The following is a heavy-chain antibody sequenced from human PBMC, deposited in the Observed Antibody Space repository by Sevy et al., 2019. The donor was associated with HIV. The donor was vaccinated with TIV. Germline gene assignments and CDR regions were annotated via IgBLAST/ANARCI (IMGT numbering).Heavy chain of an antibody. CDR1: GGSFSGYY. J-gene: IGHJ6*03. CDR2: INHSGST. D-gene: IGHD3-10*01. V-gene: IGHV4-34*01. CDR3: ARGKIGFRSGSYYNVHYYMDV. Sequence: SETLSLTCAVYGGSFSGYYWSWIRQPPGKGLEWIGEINHSGSTNYNPSLKSRVTISVDTSKNQFSLKLSSVTAADTAVYYCARGKIGFRSGSYYNVHYYMDVWGKGTTVTVSS.